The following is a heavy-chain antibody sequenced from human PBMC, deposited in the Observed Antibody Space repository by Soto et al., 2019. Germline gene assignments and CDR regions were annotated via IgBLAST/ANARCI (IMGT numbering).Heavy chain of an antibody. CDR2: IYFRGSS. Sequence: QVQLQESGPGLVKPSQTLSLTCNVSGVSISSSDYAWSWIRQSPRKGLEWIAYIYFRGSSHYSPSFRSRDTISRDTSTSQLFLSLTSVTAADTAVYYCAREPVCTATDCYAFDAWGQGRLVTVSS. CDR3: AREPVCTATDCYAFDA. D-gene: IGHD2-2*01. CDR1: GVSISSSDYA. V-gene: IGHV4-30-4*01. J-gene: IGHJ5*02.